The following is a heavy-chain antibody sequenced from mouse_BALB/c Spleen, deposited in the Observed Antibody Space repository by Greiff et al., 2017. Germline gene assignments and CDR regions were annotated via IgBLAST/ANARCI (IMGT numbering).Heavy chain of an antibody. CDR3: ARSPFITTATDY. V-gene: IGHV5-17*02. CDR1: GFTFSSFG. D-gene: IGHD1-2*01. J-gene: IGHJ2*01. CDR2: ISSGSSTI. Sequence: DVHLVESGGGLVQPGGSRKLSCAASGFTFSSFGMHWVRQAPEKGLEWVAYISSGSSTIYYADTVKGRFTISRDNPKNTLFLQMTSLRSEDTAMYYCARSPFITTATDYWGQGTTLTVSS.